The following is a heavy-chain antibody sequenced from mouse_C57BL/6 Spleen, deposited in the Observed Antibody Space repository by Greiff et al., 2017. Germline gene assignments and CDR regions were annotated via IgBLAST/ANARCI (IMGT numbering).Heavy chain of an antibody. CDR1: GYTFTSYW. V-gene: IGHV1-59*01. J-gene: IGHJ1*03. CDR3: ARELEGYFDV. Sequence: QVQLQQPGAELVRPGTSVKLSCKASGYTFTSYWMPWVKQRPGQGLEWIGVIDPSDSYTNYNQKFKGKATLTVDTASSTAYMQLSSLTAEDSAVYYCARELEGYFDVWGTGTTVTVAS. CDR2: IDPSDSYT.